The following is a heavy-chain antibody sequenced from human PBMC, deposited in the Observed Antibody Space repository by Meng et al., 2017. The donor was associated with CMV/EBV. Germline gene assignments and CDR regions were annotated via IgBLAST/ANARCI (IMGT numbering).Heavy chain of an antibody. CDR2: IYYSGST. CDR3: ARGVVTMIVVYDP. J-gene: IGHJ5*02. V-gene: IGHV4-39*07. D-gene: IGHD3-22*01. CDR1: GCYISSSSYY. Sequence: LQLQRSGPGLVKPSETLSLPFTVSGCYISSSSYYWGWIRQPPGKGLELIGSIYYSGSTYYNPSLKSRVTISVDTSKNQFSLKLSSVTAADTAVYYCARGVVTMIVVYDPWGQGTLVTVSS.